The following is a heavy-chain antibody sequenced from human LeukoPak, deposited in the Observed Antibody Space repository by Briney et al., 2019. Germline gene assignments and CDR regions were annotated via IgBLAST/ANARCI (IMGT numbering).Heavy chain of an antibody. J-gene: IGHJ3*02. V-gene: IGHV3-23*01. CDR2: ISGSGGST. D-gene: IGHD5-12*01. Sequence: PGGSLRLSCAASGFTFSSYAMSWVRQAPGKGLEWVSAISGSGGSTYYADSVKGRFTISRDNSKNTMYLQMNSLRAEDTAVYYCAKDYKSGYVPGAFDIWGQGTMVTVSS. CDR1: GFTFSSYA. CDR3: AKDYKSGYVPGAFDI.